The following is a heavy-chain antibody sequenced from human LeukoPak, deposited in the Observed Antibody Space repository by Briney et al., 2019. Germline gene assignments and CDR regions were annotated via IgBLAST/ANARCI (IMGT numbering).Heavy chain of an antibody. CDR1: GFAFSSFG. J-gene: IGHJ4*02. D-gene: IGHD1-26*01. V-gene: IGHV3-64*04. CDR2: IAASWGNT. CDR3: ARGGGSPDY. Sequence: GGSLRLSCLVSGFAFSSFGMHWVRQTPGKRPEFVAAIAASWGNTYYTASAKGRFTISRDNAKNTLYLQMNSLRAEDTAVYYCARGGGSPDYWGQGTLVTVSS.